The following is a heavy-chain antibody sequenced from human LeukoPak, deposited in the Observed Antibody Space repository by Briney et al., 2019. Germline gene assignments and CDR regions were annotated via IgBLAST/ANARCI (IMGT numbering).Heavy chain of an antibody. V-gene: IGHV3-21*01. CDR2: ISSSSSYI. D-gene: IGHD6-6*01. CDR3: ARMYSSSPQFDY. CDR1: GFTFSSYS. J-gene: IGHJ4*02. Sequence: GGSLRLSCAASGFTFSSYSMNWVCQAPGKGLEWVSSISSSSSYIYYADSVKGRFTISRDNAKNSLYLQMNSLRAEDTAVYYCARMYSSSPQFDYWGQGTLVTVSS.